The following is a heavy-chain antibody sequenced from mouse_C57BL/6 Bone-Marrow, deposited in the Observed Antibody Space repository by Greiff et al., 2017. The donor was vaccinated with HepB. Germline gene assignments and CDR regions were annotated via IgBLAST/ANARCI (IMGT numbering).Heavy chain of an antibody. Sequence: VKLLESGAELARPGASVKLSCKASGYTFTSYGISWVKQRTGQGLEWIGEIYPRSGNTYYNEKFKGKATLTADKSSSTAYMELRSLTSEDSAVYFCARLGLAYWGQGTLVTVSA. CDR2: IYPRSGNT. V-gene: IGHV1-81*01. CDR3: ARLGLAY. CDR1: GYTFTSYG. J-gene: IGHJ3*01. D-gene: IGHD4-1*01.